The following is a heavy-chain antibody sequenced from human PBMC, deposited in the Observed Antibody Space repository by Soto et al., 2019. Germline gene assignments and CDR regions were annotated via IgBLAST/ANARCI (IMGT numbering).Heavy chain of an antibody. Sequence: GGSLRLSCAASGFTFGSYAMSWVRQAPGKGLEWVSAISGSGGSTYYADSVKGRFTISRDNSKNTLYLQMNSLRAEDTAVYYCAKPARQGYYYYGMDVWGQGTTVTVSS. V-gene: IGHV3-23*01. J-gene: IGHJ6*02. CDR3: AKPARQGYYYYGMDV. CDR1: GFTFGSYA. CDR2: ISGSGGST. D-gene: IGHD6-6*01.